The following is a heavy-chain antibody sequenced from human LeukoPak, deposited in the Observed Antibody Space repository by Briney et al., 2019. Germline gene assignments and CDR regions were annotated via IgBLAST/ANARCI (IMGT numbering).Heavy chain of an antibody. D-gene: IGHD2-2*02. CDR1: GFTFSVYA. Sequence: PGGSLRLSCAASGFTFSVYAMSWVRQAPGKGREWVSGISGSSSHTKDADFVRGRFTIYRDNSRNTLFLQLNSLTAEDTAVYYCAKEHDYTNAAPEWGFDSWGQGSLVIVSS. CDR3: AKEHDYTNAAPEWGFDS. V-gene: IGHV3-23*01. J-gene: IGHJ4*02. CDR2: ISGSSSHT.